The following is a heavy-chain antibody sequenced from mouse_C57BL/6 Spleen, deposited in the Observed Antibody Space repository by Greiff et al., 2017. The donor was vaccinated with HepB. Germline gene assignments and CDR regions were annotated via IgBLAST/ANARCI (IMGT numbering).Heavy chain of an antibody. J-gene: IGHJ3*01. D-gene: IGHD2-4*01. Sequence: QVQLQQSGAELVRPGASVTLSCKASGYTFTDYEMHWVKQTPVHGLEWIGAIDPETGGTAYNQKFKGKAILTADKSSSTAYMELRSLTSEDSAVYYCTTYYDYDVGWFAYWGQGTLVTVSA. CDR2: IDPETGGT. CDR3: TTYYDYDVGWFAY. V-gene: IGHV1-15*01. CDR1: GYTFTDYE.